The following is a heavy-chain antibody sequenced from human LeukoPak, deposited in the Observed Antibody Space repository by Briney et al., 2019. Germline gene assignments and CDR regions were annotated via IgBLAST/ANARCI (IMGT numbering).Heavy chain of an antibody. D-gene: IGHD2-15*01. CDR1: GGSISSSNW. Sequence: PSGTLSLTCAVSGGSISSSNWWSWVRQPPGKGLEWIGEINHSGSTNYNPSLKSRVTISVDTSKNQFSLKLSSVTAADTAVYYCASLGRRIVDYWGQGTLVTVSS. CDR3: ASLGRRIVDY. V-gene: IGHV4-4*02. CDR2: INHSGST. J-gene: IGHJ4*02.